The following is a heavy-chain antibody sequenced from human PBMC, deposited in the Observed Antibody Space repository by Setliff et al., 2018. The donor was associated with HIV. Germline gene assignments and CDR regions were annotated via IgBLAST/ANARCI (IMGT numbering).Heavy chain of an antibody. V-gene: IGHV3-23*01. D-gene: IGHD5-12*01. Sequence: VGSLRLSCAASGFTSSDYGMSWVRQAPGKGLEWVSSITAGSSTTYYADSVKGRFTISRDNSKNTLYLQMDSLRAKDTAVYFCAKGDRWLLLPSFDYWGQETPVTVSS. J-gene: IGHJ4*02. CDR1: GFTSSDYG. CDR3: AKGDRWLLLPSFDY. CDR2: ITAGSSTT.